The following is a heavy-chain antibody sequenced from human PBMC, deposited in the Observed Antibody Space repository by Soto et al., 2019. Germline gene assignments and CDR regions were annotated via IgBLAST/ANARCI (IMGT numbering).Heavy chain of an antibody. Sequence: PSETLSLTCTVSGGSISSYYWSWIRQPPGKGLEWIGYIYYSGSTNYNPSLKSRVTISVDTSKNQFSLKLSSVTAADTAVYYCARDSLFSFFHVGPDAFDIWGQGTMVTVSS. J-gene: IGHJ3*02. D-gene: IGHD2-21*01. CDR3: ARDSLFSFFHVGPDAFDI. CDR2: IYYSGST. CDR1: GGSISSYY. V-gene: IGHV4-59*01.